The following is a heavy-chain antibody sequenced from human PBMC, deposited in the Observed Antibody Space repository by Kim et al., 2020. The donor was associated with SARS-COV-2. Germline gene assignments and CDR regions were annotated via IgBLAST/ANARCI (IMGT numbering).Heavy chain of an antibody. CDR2: INTNTGNP. Sequence: ASVKVSCKASGYTFTSHAMNWVRQAPGQGLEWMGWINTNTGNPTYAQGFTGRFVFSLDTSVSTAYLQIRSLKAEDTAVYYCARDGSGGAPDYYYYYMDVWGKGTTVTVSS. CDR1: GYTFTSHA. V-gene: IGHV7-4-1*02. D-gene: IGHD3-10*01. J-gene: IGHJ6*03. CDR3: ARDGSGGAPDYYYYYMDV.